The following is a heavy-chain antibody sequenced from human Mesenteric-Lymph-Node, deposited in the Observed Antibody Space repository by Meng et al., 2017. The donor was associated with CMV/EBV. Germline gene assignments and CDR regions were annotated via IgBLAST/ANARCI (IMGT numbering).Heavy chain of an antibody. CDR3: ASTISMVVIDAFDI. J-gene: IGHJ3*02. V-gene: IGHV3-21*01. Sequence: GGSLRLSCAASGFIFSDYTMNWVRQPPGKGLEWVASISKSSGHIFYADSLRGRFSISRDNAKDLLYLQISDLRAEDTAVYYCASTISMVVIDAFDIWGQGTKVT. CDR1: GFIFSDYT. CDR2: ISKSSGHI. D-gene: IGHD2-21*01.